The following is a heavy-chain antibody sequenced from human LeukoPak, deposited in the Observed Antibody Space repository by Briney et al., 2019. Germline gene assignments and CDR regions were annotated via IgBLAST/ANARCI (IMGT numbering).Heavy chain of an antibody. CDR2: IVPILGIA. CDR1: GGTFSSYT. Sequence: ASVKVSCKASGGTFSSYTISWVRLAPGQGLEWMGRIVPILGIANYAQKFQGRVTITADKSTSTAYMELSSLRSEDTAVYYCARAYGSGIFQHWGQGTLVTVSS. CDR3: ARAYGSGIFQH. J-gene: IGHJ1*01. D-gene: IGHD3-10*01. V-gene: IGHV1-69*02.